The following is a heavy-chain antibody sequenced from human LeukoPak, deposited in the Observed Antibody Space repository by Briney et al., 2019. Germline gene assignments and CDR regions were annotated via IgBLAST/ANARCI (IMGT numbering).Heavy chain of an antibody. CDR2: ISGSGGST. CDR1: GFTFSSHA. Sequence: PGGSLRLSCAASGFTFSSHAMSWVRQAPGKGLEWVSAISGSGGSTYYADSVKGRFTISRDNSKNTLYPQMNSLRAEDTAVYYCAKERFSSWPRLKSPNYWGQGTLVTVSS. CDR3: AKERFSSWPRLKSPNY. J-gene: IGHJ4*02. V-gene: IGHV3-23*01. D-gene: IGHD6-13*01.